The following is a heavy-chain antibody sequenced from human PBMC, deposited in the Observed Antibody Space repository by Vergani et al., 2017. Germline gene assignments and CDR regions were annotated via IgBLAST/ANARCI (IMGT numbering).Heavy chain of an antibody. CDR1: GGSVSTSIGYY. CDR3: ARGSRAEGGSGPDK. CDR2: IFSSGTT. V-gene: IGHV4-61*02. J-gene: IGHJ4*02. D-gene: IGHD6-13*01. Sequence: QVQLQESGPGLLKPSQTLSLSCTVSGGSVSTSIGYYLTWIRQPAGKTLEWIGEIFSSGTTNYNPSFKNRVTMSVDTSKNQFSLKLNSVTAADTAGYYCARGSRAEGGSGPDKWGQGTLVTVSS.